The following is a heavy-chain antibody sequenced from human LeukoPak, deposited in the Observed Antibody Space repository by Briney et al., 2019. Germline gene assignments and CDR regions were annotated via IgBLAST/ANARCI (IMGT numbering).Heavy chain of an antibody. CDR3: ARDKYYYDSSGYYAPYYYYGMDV. D-gene: IGHD3-22*01. CDR2: ISPGTI. Sequence: GGSLRLSCAASGFTFSRHPMNWVRQAPGKGLEWVSYISPGTIYYADSVKGRFTISRDNAKNSLYLQMNSLRAEDTAVYYCARDKYYYDSSGYYAPYYYYGMDVWGQGTTVTVSS. V-gene: IGHV3-48*01. J-gene: IGHJ6*02. CDR1: GFTFSRHP.